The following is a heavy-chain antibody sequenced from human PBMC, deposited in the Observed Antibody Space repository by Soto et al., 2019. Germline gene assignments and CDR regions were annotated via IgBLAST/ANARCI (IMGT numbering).Heavy chain of an antibody. Sequence: QVQLQQWGAGLLKPSETLSLTCAVYGGSFSGYYWSWIRQPPGKGLEWIGEINHSGSTNYNPSLKSRVTISVDTSQNQFSLKLSSVTAADTAVYYCARGQIDRRIQRPYPRNYYYYGMDVWGQGTTVTVSS. CDR1: GGSFSGYY. D-gene: IGHD5-18*01. V-gene: IGHV4-34*01. J-gene: IGHJ6*02. CDR3: ARGQIDRRIQRPYPRNYYYYGMDV. CDR2: INHSGST.